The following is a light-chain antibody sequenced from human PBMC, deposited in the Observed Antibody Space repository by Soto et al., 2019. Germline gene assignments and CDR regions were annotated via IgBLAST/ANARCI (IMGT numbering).Light chain of an antibody. CDR1: RSVKTF. CDR2: DAS. Sequence: EIVFTQSPATLSLSPGERATLSCRASRSVKTFLVWYQQRPGQAPRLLIYDASHRAAGIPARFSGSGFGTDFTLTISSLEPEDAAVYYCQQRSNWPPITFGQGTRLEIK. J-gene: IGKJ5*01. V-gene: IGKV3-11*01. CDR3: QQRSNWPPIT.